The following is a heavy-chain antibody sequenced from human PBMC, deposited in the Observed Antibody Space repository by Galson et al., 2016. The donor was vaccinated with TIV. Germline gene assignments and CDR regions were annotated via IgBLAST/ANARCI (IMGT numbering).Heavy chain of an antibody. CDR2: INPNGDDT. CDR1: GYPFTAYY. V-gene: IGHV1-2*02. CDR3: ARGFNYGFDFYYGMDV. D-gene: IGHD5-18*01. J-gene: IGHJ6*02. Sequence: SVKVSCKASGYPFTAYYIHWVRQAPGQGPEWMGWINPNGDDTNYAQRLQGRVSMTRDTSISTAYMELSRLRSDDTAVFFCARGFNYGFDFYYGMDVWGQGTTVTVSS.